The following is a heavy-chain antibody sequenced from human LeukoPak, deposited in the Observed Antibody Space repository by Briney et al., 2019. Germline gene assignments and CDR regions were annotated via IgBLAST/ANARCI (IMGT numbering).Heavy chain of an antibody. V-gene: IGHV4-30-4*01. CDR1: GGSISRGNYY. CDR2: IYDSGST. D-gene: IGHD2-15*01. CDR3: ARDHGPPDIVVVVAATPPYYFDY. Sequence: PSETLSLTCTVSGGSISRGNYYWSWIRQSPGKGLEWIGYIYDSGSTYYNPSLQSRLTISPDTSKNQFSLKLSSVTAADTAVYYCARDHGPPDIVVVVAATPPYYFDYWGQGTLVTVSS. J-gene: IGHJ4*02.